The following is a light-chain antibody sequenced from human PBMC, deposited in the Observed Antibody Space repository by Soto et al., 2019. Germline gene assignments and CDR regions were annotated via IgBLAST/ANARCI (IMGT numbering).Light chain of an antibody. CDR1: QSIGSY. J-gene: IGKJ1*01. V-gene: IGKV1-39*01. CDR2: AAS. CDR3: QQYYSYPRT. Sequence: DIQMTQSPSSLSASVGDRVTINFRASQSIGSYLNWYQQAPGRAPKFLIYAASTLQSGVPSRFSGSGSGTDFTLTISCLQSEDFATYYCQQYYSYPRTFGQGTKVDIK.